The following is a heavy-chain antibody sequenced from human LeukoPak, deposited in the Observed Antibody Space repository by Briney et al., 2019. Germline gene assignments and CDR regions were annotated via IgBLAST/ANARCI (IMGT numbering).Heavy chain of an antibody. J-gene: IGHJ4*02. CDR2: IYYSGST. V-gene: IGHV4-59*01. D-gene: IGHD1-26*01. CDR3: ASGRSGSRTGYFDY. CDR1: GGSISSYY. Sequence: RPSETLSLTCTVSGGSISSYYWSWIRQPPGKGLEWIGYIYYSGSTNYNPFLKSRVTISVDTSKNQFSLKLSSVTAADTAVYYCASGRSGSRTGYFDYWGQGTPVTVSS.